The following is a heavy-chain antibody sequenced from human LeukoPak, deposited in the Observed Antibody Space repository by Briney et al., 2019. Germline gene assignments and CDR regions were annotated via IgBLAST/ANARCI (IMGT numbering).Heavy chain of an antibody. CDR3: ATRLWDTAMVSF. CDR2: FDPEDGET. CDR1: GYTLTELS. V-gene: IGHV1-24*01. D-gene: IGHD5-18*01. J-gene: IGHJ4*02. Sequence: ASVKVSCKVSGYTLTELSMHWVRQAPGKGLEWMGGFDPEDGETIYAQKFQGRVTMTEDTSTDTAYMELSSLRSEDTAVYYCATRLWDTAMVSFWGQGTLVTVSS.